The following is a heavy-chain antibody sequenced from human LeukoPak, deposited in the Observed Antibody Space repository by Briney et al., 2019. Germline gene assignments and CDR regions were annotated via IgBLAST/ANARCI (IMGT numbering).Heavy chain of an antibody. J-gene: IGHJ4*02. V-gene: IGHV1-2*02. CDR2: INPNSGGT. Sequence: ASVKVSCKASGYTFTGYYMHWVRQAPGQGLEWMGWINPNSGGTNYAQKFQGRVTMTRDTSISTAYMELSRLRSDDTAVYYCATIPKYSSSSYYFDYWGQGTLVTVSS. CDR3: ATIPKYSSSSYYFDY. D-gene: IGHD6-13*01. CDR1: GYTFTGYY.